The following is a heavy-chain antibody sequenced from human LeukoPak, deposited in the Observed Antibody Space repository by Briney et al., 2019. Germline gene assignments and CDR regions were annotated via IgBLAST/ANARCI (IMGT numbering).Heavy chain of an antibody. D-gene: IGHD4/OR15-4a*01. CDR3: AAPMVGDAFDI. CDR1: GGTFSSYA. J-gene: IGHJ3*02. Sequence: ASVKVSCKASGGTFSSYAISWVRQAPGQGLEWMGWISAYNGNTNYAQKLQGRVTMTTDTSTSTAYMELRSLRSDDTAVYYCAAPMVGDAFDIWGQGTMVTVSS. CDR2: ISAYNGNT. V-gene: IGHV1-18*01.